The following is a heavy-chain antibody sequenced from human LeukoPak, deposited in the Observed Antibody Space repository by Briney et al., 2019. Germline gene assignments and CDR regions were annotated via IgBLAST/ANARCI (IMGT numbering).Heavy chain of an antibody. CDR2: IYYSGST. J-gene: IGHJ3*02. V-gene: IGHV4-59*01. D-gene: IGHD5-12*01. Sequence: PSETLSLTCTVSGGSISSYYWSWIRQPPGKGLEWIGYIYYSGSTNYNPSLKSRVTISVDTSKNQFPLKLSSVTAADTAVYYCASQYKEWLRQDAFDIWGQGTMVTVSS. CDR1: GGSISSYY. CDR3: ASQYKEWLRQDAFDI.